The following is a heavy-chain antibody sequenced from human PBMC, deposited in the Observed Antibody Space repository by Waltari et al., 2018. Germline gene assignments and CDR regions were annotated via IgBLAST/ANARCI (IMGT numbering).Heavy chain of an antibody. J-gene: IGHJ4*02. CDR1: GGSFSDYY. CDR2: INHSGST. D-gene: IGHD5-12*01. V-gene: IGHV4-34*01. CDR3: ARRYSGYDFDY. Sequence: QVQLQQWGAGLLKPSETLSLTCAVYGGSFSDYYWTWIRQPPGKGLEWIGEINHSGSTNYNPSLQSRVTISVDTSKNQFSLRLASVTAADTAVYFCARRYSGYDFDYWGQGNMVAVSS.